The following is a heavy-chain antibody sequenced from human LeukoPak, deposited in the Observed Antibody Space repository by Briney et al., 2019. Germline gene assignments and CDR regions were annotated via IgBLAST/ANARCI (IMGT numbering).Heavy chain of an antibody. CDR2: IKHDGSVQ. D-gene: IGHD3-22*01. Sequence: HPGGSLRLSCAASGFTFSSYAMSWVRQAPGKGLEWVANIKHDGSVQYCVDSVKGRFTISRDNAKNSLYLQMNSLRAEDTAVYYCARDPEDYYDSSAYYDGFDMWGQGTMVTVSS. J-gene: IGHJ3*02. CDR1: GFTFSSYA. CDR3: ARDPEDYYDSSAYYDGFDM. V-gene: IGHV3-7*01.